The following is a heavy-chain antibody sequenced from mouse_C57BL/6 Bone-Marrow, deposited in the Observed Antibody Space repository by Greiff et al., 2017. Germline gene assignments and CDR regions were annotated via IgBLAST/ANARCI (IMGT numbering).Heavy chain of an antibody. D-gene: IGHD1-1*01. CDR3: TTYGSSSYYYAMDY. J-gene: IGHJ4*01. CDR2: IDPENGDT. V-gene: IGHV14-4*01. Sequence: DVKLQESGAELVRPGASVKLSCTASGFNIKDDYMHWVKQRPEQGLEWIGWIDPENGDTEYASKFQGKATITADTSSNTAYLQLSSLTSEDTAVYYCTTYGSSSYYYAMDYWGQGTSVTVSS. CDR1: GFNIKDDY.